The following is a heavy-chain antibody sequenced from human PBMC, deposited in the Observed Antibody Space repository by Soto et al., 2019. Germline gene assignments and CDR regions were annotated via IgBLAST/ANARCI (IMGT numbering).Heavy chain of an antibody. CDR3: ARDWGGCSGGSCYKSKNWFDP. V-gene: IGHV1-18*01. J-gene: IGHJ5*02. CDR1: GYTFTSYG. D-gene: IGHD2-15*01. Sequence: GASVKVSCKASGYTFTSYGISWVRQAPGQGLEWMGWISAYNGNTNYAQKLQGRATMTTDTSTSTAYMELRSLRSDDTAVYCCARDWGGCSGGSCYKSKNWFDPWGQGTLVTVSS. CDR2: ISAYNGNT.